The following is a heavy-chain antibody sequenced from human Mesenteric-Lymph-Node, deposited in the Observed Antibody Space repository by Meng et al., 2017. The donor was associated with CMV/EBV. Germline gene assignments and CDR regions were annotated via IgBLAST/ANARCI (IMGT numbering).Heavy chain of an antibody. Sequence: DSVKVSCKASGYTFTSYGISWVRQAPGQGLEWMGWISAYNGNTNYAQKLQGRVTMTTDTSTSTAYMELRSLRSDDTAVYYCARIRRDCSSTSCYRWFDPWGQGTLVTVSS. CDR1: GYTFTSYG. V-gene: IGHV1-18*01. J-gene: IGHJ5*02. D-gene: IGHD2-2*01. CDR2: ISAYNGNT. CDR3: ARIRRDCSSTSCYRWFDP.